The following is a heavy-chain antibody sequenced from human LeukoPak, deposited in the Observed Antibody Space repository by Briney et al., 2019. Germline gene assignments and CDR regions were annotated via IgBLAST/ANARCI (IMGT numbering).Heavy chain of an antibody. CDR1: GFTFSDYY. CDR3: ARDRSQLLERRGGSFGY. V-gene: IGHV3-11*04. D-gene: IGHD1-1*01. Sequence: GGSLRLSCAASGFTFSDYYMSWIRQAPGKGLEWVSYISSSGSTIYYADSVKGRFTISRDNAKNSLYLQMNSLRAEDTAVYYCARDRSQLLERRGGSFGYWGQGTLVTVSS. CDR2: ISSSGSTI. J-gene: IGHJ4*02.